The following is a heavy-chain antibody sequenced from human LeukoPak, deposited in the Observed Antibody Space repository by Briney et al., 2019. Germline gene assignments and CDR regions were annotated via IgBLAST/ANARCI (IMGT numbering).Heavy chain of an antibody. V-gene: IGHV3-53*01. D-gene: IGHD3-22*01. J-gene: IGHJ4*02. CDR3: AKEGVDYDSSGYYYR. Sequence: GGSLRLSCAASGFTVSSNYMSWVRQAPGKGLEWVSVIYSGGSTYYADSVKGRFTISRDNSKNTLYLQMNSLRAEDTAVYYCAKEGVDYDSSGYYYRWGQGTLVTVSS. CDR2: IYSGGST. CDR1: GFTVSSNY.